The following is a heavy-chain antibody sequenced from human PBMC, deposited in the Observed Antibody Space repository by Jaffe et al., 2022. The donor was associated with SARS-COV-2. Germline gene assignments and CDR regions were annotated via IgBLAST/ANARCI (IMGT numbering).Heavy chain of an antibody. Sequence: EVQLVESGGGLVEPGGSLRLSCVASGFNFNIYTMNWVRQAPGKGLEWVSSINFSGGDINYADSVKGRFTISRDNAKNSVYLQMNSLRAEDTAVYYCARDPERGSEYYFDYWGQGTLVTVSS. D-gene: IGHD3-10*01. J-gene: IGHJ4*02. CDR3: ARDPERGSEYYFDY. V-gene: IGHV3-21*02. CDR1: GFNFNIYT. CDR2: INFSGGDI.